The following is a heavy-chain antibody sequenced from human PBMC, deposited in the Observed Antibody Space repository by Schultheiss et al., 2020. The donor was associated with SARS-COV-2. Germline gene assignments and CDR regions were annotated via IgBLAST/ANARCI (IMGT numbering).Heavy chain of an antibody. D-gene: IGHD6-6*01. J-gene: IGHJ4*02. CDR3: AREYSSSSRAPDY. CDR2: IWYDGSNK. Sequence: WGSLRLSCAASGFTFSNYGMHWVRQAPGKGLEWVAVIWYDGSNKYYADSVKGRFTLSRDNSKNTVYLQMNNLRAEDTAVYYCAREYSSSSRAPDYWGQGTLVTVSS. V-gene: IGHV3-33*01. CDR1: GFTFSNYG.